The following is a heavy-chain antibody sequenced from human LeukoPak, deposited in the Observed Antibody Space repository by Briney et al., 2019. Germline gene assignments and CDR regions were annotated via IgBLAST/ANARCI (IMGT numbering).Heavy chain of an antibody. V-gene: IGHV4-30-4*07. CDR2: IYYTGST. D-gene: IGHD3-22*01. CDR3: ARGGDSSGYEGRFDP. J-gene: IGHJ5*02. CDR1: GGSISRGGYS. Sequence: SETLSLTCAVSGGSISRGGYSWDWIRQPPGKGLEWIGYIYYTGSTYYNPSLKSRVTISVDTSKTQFSLKLSSVTAADTAVYYCARGGDSSGYEGRFDPWGQGTLVTVSS.